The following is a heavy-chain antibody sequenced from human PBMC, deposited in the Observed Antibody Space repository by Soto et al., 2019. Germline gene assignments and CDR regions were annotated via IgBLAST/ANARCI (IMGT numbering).Heavy chain of an antibody. CDR3: AKDRRPDGVWDFGH. Sequence: EVQLLESGGGLVQPGGSLRLSCAASGFTFSTYSMAWVRQAPGRGPEWVSGIIQDGTPHYADSVKGRFTISRDNSRSSVYLEMIALRGEDTAVYYCAKDRRPDGVWDFGHWGQGTLVTVSS. V-gene: IGHV3-23*01. CDR1: GFTFSTYS. D-gene: IGHD4-17*01. CDR2: IIQDGTP. J-gene: IGHJ4*02.